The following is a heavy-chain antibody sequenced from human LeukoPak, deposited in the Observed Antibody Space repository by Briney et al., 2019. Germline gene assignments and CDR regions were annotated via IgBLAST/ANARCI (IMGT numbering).Heavy chain of an antibody. Sequence: AGGSLRLSCAASGFTFSSYSMNWVRQAPGKGLEWVSSISSSSSYIYYADSVKGRFTISRDNSKNTLYLQMNSLRAEDTAVYYCAKDLFPYSSGWYGFDYWGQGTLVTVSS. CDR2: ISSSSSYI. J-gene: IGHJ4*02. V-gene: IGHV3-21*01. D-gene: IGHD6-19*01. CDR3: AKDLFPYSSGWYGFDY. CDR1: GFTFSSYS.